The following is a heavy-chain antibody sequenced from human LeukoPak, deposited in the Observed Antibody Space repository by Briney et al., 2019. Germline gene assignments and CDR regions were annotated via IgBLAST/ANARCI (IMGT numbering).Heavy chain of an antibody. Sequence: GESLKISCKGSGYRFISYWIGWVRQMPGKGLEWMGTICPGDSDTRYSPSFQGQVTISADKSISTAYLQWSSLKASDTAMYYCARLGSLSPSSGWYRGDYWGQGTLVTVSS. J-gene: IGHJ4*02. V-gene: IGHV5-51*01. CDR3: ARLGSLSPSSGWYRGDY. D-gene: IGHD6-19*01. CDR2: ICPGDSDT. CDR1: GYRFISYW.